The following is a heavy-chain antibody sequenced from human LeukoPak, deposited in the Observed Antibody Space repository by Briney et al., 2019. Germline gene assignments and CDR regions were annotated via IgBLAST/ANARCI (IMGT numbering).Heavy chain of an antibody. D-gene: IGHD2-21*02. CDR3: VTDRARLFWYFDV. CDR1: ASTLSDLS. J-gene: IGHJ2*01. CDR2: SDPEDGET. V-gene: IGHV1-24*01. Sequence: ASVTVSCKVSASTLSDLSIHWVRQAPGKGLEYVGGSDPEDGETFHAQNFQGRVTMTEDTATDTAYMELSGLRSEDTALYYCVTDRARLFWYFDVWGRGTLVTVSS.